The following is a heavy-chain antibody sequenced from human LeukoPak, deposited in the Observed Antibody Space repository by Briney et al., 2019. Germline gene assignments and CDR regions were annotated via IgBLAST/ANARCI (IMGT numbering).Heavy chain of an antibody. CDR1: GFTFSSYE. CDR3: ARDGRAAAAGTRVGFDY. J-gene: IGHJ4*02. V-gene: IGHV3-48*03. D-gene: IGHD6-13*01. Sequence: GGSLRLSCAASGFTFSSYEMNWVRQAPGKGLEWVSYISSSGSTIYYADSVKGRFTISRDNAKNSLYLQMNSLRAEDTAVYYRARDGRAAAAGTRVGFDYWGQGTLVTVSS. CDR2: ISSSGSTI.